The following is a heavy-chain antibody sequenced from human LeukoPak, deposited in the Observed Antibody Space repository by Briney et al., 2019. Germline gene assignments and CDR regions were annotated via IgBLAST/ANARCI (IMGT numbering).Heavy chain of an antibody. D-gene: IGHD6-19*01. CDR2: IYSSGST. V-gene: IGHV4-4*07. J-gene: IGHJ4*02. CDR1: GGSFSSYY. CDR3: ARDASSGWPYYFDY. Sequence: PSETLSLTCTVSGGSFSSYYWNWIRQPAGKGLEWIGRIYSSGSTNYNPSLKSRVTISVDKSKNQLSLKLSSVTAADTAVYYCARDASSGWPYYFDYWAREPWSPSPQ.